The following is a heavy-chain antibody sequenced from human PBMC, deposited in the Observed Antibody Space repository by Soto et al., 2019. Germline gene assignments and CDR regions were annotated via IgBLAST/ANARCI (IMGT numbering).Heavy chain of an antibody. V-gene: IGHV4-59*01. J-gene: IGHJ4*02. CDR3: ARYRRGTGWYYLDY. CDR2: IYDSGST. D-gene: IGHD6-19*01. Sequence: QVQLQESGPGLVKPSETLSLTCTVSGASIRGNYWSWIRQPPGKGLEWIGYIYDSGSTNYSPSLQSRVTMSVDRSKNQFSLASTSVPAADTALYFCARYRRGTGWYYLDYWGQGILVTVSS. CDR1: GASIRGNY.